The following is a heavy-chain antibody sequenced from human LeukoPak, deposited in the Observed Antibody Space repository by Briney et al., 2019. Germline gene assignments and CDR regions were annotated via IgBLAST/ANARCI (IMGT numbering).Heavy chain of an antibody. CDR1: GFTFSRFW. CDR2: INGEGSET. Sequence: GSLRLSCAASGFTFSRFWIYWVRHAPGKGLVWVSRINGEGSETMYADSVKGRFTISRDNAKNTLYLQTNSLRAEDTAVYYCARVRMGDDFNPFDYWGQGTLVTVSS. CDR3: ARVRMGDDFNPFDY. J-gene: IGHJ4*02. V-gene: IGHV3-74*03. D-gene: IGHD3-16*01.